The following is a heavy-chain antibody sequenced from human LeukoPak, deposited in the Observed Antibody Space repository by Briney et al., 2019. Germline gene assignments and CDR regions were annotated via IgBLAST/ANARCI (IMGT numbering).Heavy chain of an antibody. D-gene: IGHD3-3*01. CDR1: GFTFSDYY. V-gene: IGHV3-11*01. CDR2: ISSSGSTI. J-gene: IGHJ6*02. Sequence: GGSLRLSCAASGFTFSDYYMSWIRQAPGKGLECVSYISSSGSTIYYADSVKGRFTISRDNAKNSLYLQMNSLRAEDTAVYYCARLDRGYYDFWSGYYPHYYYGMDVWGQGTTVTVSS. CDR3: ARLDRGYYDFWSGYYPHYYYGMDV.